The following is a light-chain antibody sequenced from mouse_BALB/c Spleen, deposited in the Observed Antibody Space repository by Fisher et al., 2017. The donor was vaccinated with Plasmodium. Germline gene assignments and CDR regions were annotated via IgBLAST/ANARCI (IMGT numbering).Light chain of an antibody. J-gene: IGKJ5*01. V-gene: IGKV5-45*01. CDR3: QQSNSWPLT. Sequence: DIVMTQTPATLSMITGDRVSLSCRASQSISDYLHWYQQKSHESPRLLINYASQSISGIPSRFSGSGSGTDFTLSINSVETEDFGMYFCQQSNSWPLTFGGGTKLELK. CDR1: QSISDY. CDR2: YAS.